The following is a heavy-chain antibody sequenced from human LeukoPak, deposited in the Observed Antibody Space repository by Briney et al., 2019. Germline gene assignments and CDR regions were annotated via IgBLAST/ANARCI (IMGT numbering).Heavy chain of an antibody. CDR3: ARGSKLRYSYWYFDL. J-gene: IGHJ2*01. CDR2: IYHSGST. D-gene: IGHD1-26*01. Sequence: PSQTLSLTCTVSGGSVTSGGYYWSWIRQPPGKGLEWIGYIYHSGSTYYNPSLKSRVTISVDRSKNQFSLKLSSVTAADTAVYYCARGSKLRYSYWYFDLWGRGTLVTVSS. CDR1: GGSVTSGGYY. V-gene: IGHV4-30-2*01.